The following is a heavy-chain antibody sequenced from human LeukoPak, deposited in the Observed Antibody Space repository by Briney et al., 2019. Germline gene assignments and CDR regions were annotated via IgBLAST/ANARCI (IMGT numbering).Heavy chain of an antibody. CDR2: IYTSGST. CDR3: ARDKITMVRGVIVFGAFDI. D-gene: IGHD3-10*01. Sequence: PSETLSLTCTVSGGSISSYYWSWIRQPAGKGLEWIGRIYTSGSTNYNPSLKSRVTMSVDTSKNQFSLKLSSVTAADTAVYYCARDKITMVRGVIVFGAFDIWGQGTMVTVSS. J-gene: IGHJ3*02. CDR1: GGSISSYY. V-gene: IGHV4-4*07.